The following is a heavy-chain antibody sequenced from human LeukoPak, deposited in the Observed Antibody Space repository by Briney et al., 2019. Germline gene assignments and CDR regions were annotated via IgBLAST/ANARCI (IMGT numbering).Heavy chain of an antibody. CDR2: ISGSGGST. D-gene: IGHD1-26*01. CDR1: GFTFSSYA. J-gene: IGHJ3*01. CDR3: ARNSGSYHDAFDF. V-gene: IGHV3-23*01. Sequence: GGSLRLSYAASGFTFSSYAMSWVRQAPGKGLEWVSAISGSGGSTYYADSVKGRFTISRDNSKNTLYLQMNSLRAEDTAVYYCARNSGSYHDAFDFWGQGTMVTVSS.